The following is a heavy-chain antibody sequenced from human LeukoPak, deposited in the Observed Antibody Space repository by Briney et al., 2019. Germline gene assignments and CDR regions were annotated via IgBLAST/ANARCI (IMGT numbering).Heavy chain of an antibody. CDR1: ALTLSTYG. CDR3: ARASTRRITMVRGVITGGSFDY. CDR2: ISYDGSNK. D-gene: IGHD3-10*01. J-gene: IGHJ4*02. Sequence: GKSLTPACAVSALTLSTYGIGWVSPAPGKGLEWVAVISYDGSNKYYADSVKGRFTISRDNSKNTLYLQMNSLRAEDTAVYYCARASTRRITMVRGVITGGSFDYWGQGTLVTVSS. V-gene: IGHV3-30*19.